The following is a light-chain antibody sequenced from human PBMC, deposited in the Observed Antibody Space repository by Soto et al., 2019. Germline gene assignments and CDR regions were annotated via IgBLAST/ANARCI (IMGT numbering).Light chain of an antibody. CDR1: QSISSW. V-gene: IGKV1-5*03. CDR2: KAS. CDR3: QQYSSYSWT. J-gene: IGKJ1*01. Sequence: DIQMTQSPSTLSASVGDRVTITCRASQSISSWLAWYQQKPGKAPNLLIYKASSVESGVPSRFSGSGAGTEFTLTISSLQPDEFATYYCQQYSSYSWTFGQGTKVEIK.